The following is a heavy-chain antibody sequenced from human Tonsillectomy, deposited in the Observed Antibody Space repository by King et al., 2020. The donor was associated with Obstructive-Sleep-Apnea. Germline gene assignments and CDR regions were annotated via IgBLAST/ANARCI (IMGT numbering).Heavy chain of an antibody. D-gene: IGHD3-10*01. CDR3: ARENYYGSGGFDY. J-gene: IGHJ4*02. CDR2: ISYRWST. Sequence: QVQLQESGPGLVKPSQTLSLTCTVSGGSLSSGGYYWCWIRQHPGKGLGWIGSISYRWSTYYNPSLKSRITISLDTSKNQFSLKLSSVTAADTAVYYCARENYYGSGGFDYWGQGTLVTVSS. CDR1: GGSLSSGGYY. V-gene: IGHV4-31*03.